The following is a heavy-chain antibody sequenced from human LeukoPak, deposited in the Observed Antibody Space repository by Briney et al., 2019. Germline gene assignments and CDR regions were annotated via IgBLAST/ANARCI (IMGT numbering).Heavy chain of an antibody. CDR2: IYYSGST. CDR1: GGSISSGSYY. CDR3: ARLRGFGMLSGYYYMDV. J-gene: IGHJ6*03. V-gene: IGHV4-39*01. D-gene: IGHD3-10*01. Sequence: PSETLSLTCAVSGGSISSGSYYWGWIRQPPGKGLEWIGSIYYSGSTYYNPSLKSRVTISVDTSKNQFSLKLSSVTAADTAVYYCARLRGFGMLSGYYYMDVWGKGTTVTVSS.